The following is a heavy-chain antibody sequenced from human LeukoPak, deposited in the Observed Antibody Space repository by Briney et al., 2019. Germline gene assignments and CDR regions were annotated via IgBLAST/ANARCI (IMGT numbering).Heavy chain of an antibody. CDR2: IIPIFGTA. J-gene: IGHJ4*02. D-gene: IGHD3-3*01. CDR1: GGTFSGYA. V-gene: IGHV1-69*13. Sequence: SVKVSCKASGGTFSGYAISWVRQAPGQGLEWMGGIIPIFGTANYAQKFQGRVTITADESTSTAYMELSSLRSEDTAVYYCARESDFWSGGRGYFDYWGQGTLVTVSS. CDR3: ARESDFWSGGRGYFDY.